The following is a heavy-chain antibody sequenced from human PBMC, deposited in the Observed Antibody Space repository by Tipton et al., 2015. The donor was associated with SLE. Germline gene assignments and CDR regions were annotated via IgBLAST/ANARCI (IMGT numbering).Heavy chain of an antibody. CDR2: IHYSGST. CDR1: GVSISSHY. CDR3: ARRRGGNYYDY. D-gene: IGHD1-26*01. V-gene: IGHV4-59*11. J-gene: IGHJ4*02. Sequence: TLSLTCTVSGVSISSHYWSWIRQSPGKGLEWIGNIHYSGSTTYNPSLKSPVTIALDTSKNQVSLKMNFVTAADTAVYFCARRRGGNYYDYWGQGTLVTVSP.